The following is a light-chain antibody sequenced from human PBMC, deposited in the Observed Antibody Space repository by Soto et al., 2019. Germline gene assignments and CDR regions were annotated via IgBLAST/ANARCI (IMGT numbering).Light chain of an antibody. V-gene: IGKV4-1*01. CDR3: QQYYSTPPL. CDR2: WAS. Sequence: DIVMTQSPDSLTVSLGERATINCKSSQSVLYSSNNKNYLAWYQQKPGQPPKLLIYWASTRGSGVPDRFSGSGSGPDFTLTISSLQAEDVAVYYCQQYYSTPPLFDPGTKVDIK. CDR1: QSVLYSSNNKNY. J-gene: IGKJ3*01.